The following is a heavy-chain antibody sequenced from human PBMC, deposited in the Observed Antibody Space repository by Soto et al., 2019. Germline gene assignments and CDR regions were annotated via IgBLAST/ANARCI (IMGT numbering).Heavy chain of an antibody. CDR3: AKDGERWLQFGFDY. D-gene: IGHD5-12*01. Sequence: GGSLRLSCAASGFTFSSYSMNWVRQAPGKGLEWVSSISSSSSYIYYADSVKGRFTISRDNAKNSLYLQMNSLRAEDTALYYCAKDGERWLQFGFDYWGQGTLVTVSS. J-gene: IGHJ4*02. V-gene: IGHV3-21*04. CDR2: ISSSSSYI. CDR1: GFTFSSYS.